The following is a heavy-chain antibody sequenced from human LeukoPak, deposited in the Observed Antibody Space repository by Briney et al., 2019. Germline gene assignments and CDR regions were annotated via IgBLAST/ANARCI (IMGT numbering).Heavy chain of an antibody. Sequence: SGTLSLTCAVSGGSFSGYYWSWIRQPPGKGLEWIGEINHSGSTNYSPSLKSRVTISVDTSKNQFSLKLSSVTAADTAVYYCARSRLGIVVVPAATQFDYWGQGTLVTVAS. CDR3: ARSRLGIVVVPAATQFDY. CDR1: GGSFSGYY. D-gene: IGHD2-2*03. CDR2: INHSGST. V-gene: IGHV4-34*01. J-gene: IGHJ4*02.